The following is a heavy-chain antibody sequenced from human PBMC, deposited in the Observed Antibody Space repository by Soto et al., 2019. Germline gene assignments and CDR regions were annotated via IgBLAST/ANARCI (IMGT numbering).Heavy chain of an antibody. V-gene: IGHV3-21*01. CDR1: GFTFRSFT. CDR2: ISSNSSYI. Sequence: GSLRLSCAASGFTFRSFTMNWVRQAPGKGLEWVSTISSNSSYIYYTDALRGRFTISRDNAKNSLHLQMNSLRAEDTAVYYCTRDASRDSSARGWFDPWGPGTLVTVSS. D-gene: IGHD6-13*01. J-gene: IGHJ5*02. CDR3: TRDASRDSSARGWFDP.